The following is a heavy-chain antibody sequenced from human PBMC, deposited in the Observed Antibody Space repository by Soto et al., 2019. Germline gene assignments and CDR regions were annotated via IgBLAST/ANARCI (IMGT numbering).Heavy chain of an antibody. CDR1: WGSISSRSDY. CDR3: ARHLGYCSGGSCYSNYYYYYYMDV. D-gene: IGHD2-15*01. J-gene: IGHJ6*03. Sequence: PSETLSLTCTVSWGSISSRSDYWGWIRQPPGKGLEWIGSIYYSGSTYYNPSLKSRVTISVDTSKNQFSLKLSSVTAADTAVYYCARHLGYCSGGSCYSNYYYYYYMDVWGKGTTVTVSS. V-gene: IGHV4-39*01. CDR2: IYYSGST.